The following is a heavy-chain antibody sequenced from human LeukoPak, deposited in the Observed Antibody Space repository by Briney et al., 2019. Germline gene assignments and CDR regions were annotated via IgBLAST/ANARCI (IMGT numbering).Heavy chain of an antibody. CDR2: IYTSGST. CDR1: GGSFSGYY. CDR3: ARQIIAAGKNYYGMDV. J-gene: IGHJ6*02. V-gene: IGHV4-59*10. Sequence: PSETLSLTCAVYGGSFSGYYWSWIRQPAGKGLEWIGRIYTSGSTNYNPSLKSRATMSVDTSNNQFSLNLSSVTAADTAVYYCARQIIAAGKNYYGMDVWGQGTTVTVSS. D-gene: IGHD6-13*01.